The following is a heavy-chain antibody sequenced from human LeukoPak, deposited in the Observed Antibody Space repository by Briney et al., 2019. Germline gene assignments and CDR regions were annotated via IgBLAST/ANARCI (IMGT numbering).Heavy chain of an antibody. CDR1: GDSISSSYS. CDR3: ARSDLPSPVKGAIDI. Sequence: SQTLSLTCTLSGDSISSSYSWSWIRQPARKTLEWIGRIYTSGTVNYNPSLKSRVSISLDTSNNQFSLNLRSVTAADTAVYYCARSDLPSPVKGAIDIWGPGTMVTVSS. J-gene: IGHJ3*02. CDR2: IYTSGTV. V-gene: IGHV4-61*02. D-gene: IGHD4-23*01.